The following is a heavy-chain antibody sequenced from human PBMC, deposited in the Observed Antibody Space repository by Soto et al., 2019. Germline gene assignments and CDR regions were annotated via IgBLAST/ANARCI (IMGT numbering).Heavy chain of an antibody. CDR3: ARVGSTSAAGVLDY. J-gene: IGHJ4*02. D-gene: IGHD6-13*01. V-gene: IGHV3-11*06. CDR1: GFTFSDFY. Sequence: QVQLVDSGGGLVKPGGSLRLSCAASGFTFSDFYMSWIRQAPGKGLEWVSYISSSGSHTPYADSVKGRFTISRDNAKNSVYLQMNSPRAEDTAVYYCARVGSTSAAGVLDYWGQGTLVTVSS. CDR2: ISSSGSHT.